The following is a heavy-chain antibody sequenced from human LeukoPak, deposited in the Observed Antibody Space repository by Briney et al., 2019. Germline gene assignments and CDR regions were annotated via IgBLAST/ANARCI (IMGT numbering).Heavy chain of an antibody. V-gene: IGHV1-2*02. Sequence: GASVKVSCKASGYTFTSYGISWVRQVPGQGLEWMGWINPNSGGTNYAQKFQGRVTMTRDTSISTAYMELSRLRSDDTAVYYCARDLFAFGFGESPYWGQGTLVTVSS. D-gene: IGHD3-10*01. CDR2: INPNSGGT. CDR3: ARDLFAFGFGESPY. CDR1: GYTFTSYG. J-gene: IGHJ4*02.